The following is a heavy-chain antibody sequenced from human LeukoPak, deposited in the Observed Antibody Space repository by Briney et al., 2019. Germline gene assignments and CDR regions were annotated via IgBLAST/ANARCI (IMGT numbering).Heavy chain of an antibody. D-gene: IGHD3-10*01. V-gene: IGHV4-38-2*02. CDR3: ARRPIYYGSGSYKD. Sequence: SETLSLTCTVSGYSISSGYYWGWIRQPPGKGLEWIGSIYHSGSTYYNPSLKSRVTISVDTSKNQFSLKLSSVTAADTAVYYCARRPIYYGSGSYKDWGQGTLVTVSS. CDR2: IYHSGST. J-gene: IGHJ4*02. CDR1: GYSISSGYY.